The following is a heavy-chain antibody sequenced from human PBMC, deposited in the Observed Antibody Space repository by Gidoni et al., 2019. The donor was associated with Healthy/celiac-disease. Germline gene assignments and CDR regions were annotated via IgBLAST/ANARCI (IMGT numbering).Heavy chain of an antibody. V-gene: IGHV3-9*01. D-gene: IGHD3-10*01. CDR1: GFTVVDYA. J-gene: IGHJ3*02. CDR3: AKDSMVRGVNDAFDI. Sequence: EVQLVESGGGLVQPGRSLSLSCAASGFTVVDYAMHGVRQAPGKGLVWVSGISWNSGSIGYADSVKGRFTISRDNAKNSLYLQMNSLRAEDTALYYCAKDSMVRGVNDAFDIWGQGTMVTVSS. CDR2: ISWNSGSI.